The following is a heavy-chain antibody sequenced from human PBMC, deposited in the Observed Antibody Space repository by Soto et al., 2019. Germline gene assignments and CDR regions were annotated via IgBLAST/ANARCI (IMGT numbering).Heavy chain of an antibody. J-gene: IGHJ3*01. CDR1: GFTFSDYY. Sequence: PGGSLRLSCAASGFTFSDYYMSWIRQAPGKGLEWVSYISGRSDHTSYADSVKGRFTISRDNAKNSLYLQMSSLRAEDTAVYYCLRFGTFDVWGQGTMVTVSS. V-gene: IGHV3-11*03. CDR2: ISGRSDHT. D-gene: IGHD3-3*01. CDR3: LRFGTFDV.